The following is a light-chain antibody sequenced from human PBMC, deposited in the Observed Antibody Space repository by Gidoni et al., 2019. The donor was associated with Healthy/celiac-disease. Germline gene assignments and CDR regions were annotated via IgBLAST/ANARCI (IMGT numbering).Light chain of an antibody. V-gene: IGLV3-1*01. J-gene: IGLJ1*01. CDR3: QAWDSSTAV. CDR2: QDS. Sequence: SYELTQPPSVSVSQGQTASITCPGDKLGDKYACCYQQKPGQSPVLVIYQDSKRPSGIPERFSGSNSGNTATLTISGTQAMDEADYYCQAWDSSTAVFGTGTKVTVL. CDR1: KLGDKY.